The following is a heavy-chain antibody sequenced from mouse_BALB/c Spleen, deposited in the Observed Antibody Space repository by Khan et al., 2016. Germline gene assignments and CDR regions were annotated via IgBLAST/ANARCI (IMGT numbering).Heavy chain of an antibody. Sequence: EVQLQESGPSLAKPSQTLSLTCSVTGDSITSGHWNWIQKFPGNKFDFMGYISHSGESYYNPSLKSRISINRDTSKYQYYLQLNSVPSEDPATYCCSPLHYYGSAFAYWGNVTLVTVSA. V-gene: IGHV3-8*02. CDR3: SPLHYYGSAFAY. CDR1: GDSITSGH. CDR2: ISHSGES. D-gene: IGHD1-2*01. J-gene: IGHJ3*01.